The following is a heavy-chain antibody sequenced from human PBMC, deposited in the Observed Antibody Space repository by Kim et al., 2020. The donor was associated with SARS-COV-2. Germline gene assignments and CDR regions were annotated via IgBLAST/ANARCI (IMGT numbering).Heavy chain of an antibody. CDR3: ARVFRGMDV. V-gene: IGHV4-59*01. CDR2: SGRT. J-gene: IGHJ6*02. D-gene: IGHD3-16*01. Sequence: SGRTNYNPSLESRVTISVDTAKKQFSLKLTSVTAADTAVYYCARVFRGMDVWGQGTTVTVSS.